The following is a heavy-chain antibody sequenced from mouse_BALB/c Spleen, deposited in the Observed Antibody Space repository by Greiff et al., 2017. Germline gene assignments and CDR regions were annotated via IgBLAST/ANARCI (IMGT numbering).Heavy chain of an antibody. J-gene: IGHJ3*01. V-gene: IGHV5-17*02. CDR2: ISSGSSTI. CDR3: ARVAARATWFAY. Sequence: DVMLVESGGGLVQPGGSRKLSCAASGFTFSSFGMHWVRQAPEKGLEWVAYISSGSSTIYYADTVKGRFTISRDNPKNTLFLQMTSLRSEDTAMYYCARVAARATWFAYWGQETLVTVSA. D-gene: IGHD3-1*01. CDR1: GFTFSSFG.